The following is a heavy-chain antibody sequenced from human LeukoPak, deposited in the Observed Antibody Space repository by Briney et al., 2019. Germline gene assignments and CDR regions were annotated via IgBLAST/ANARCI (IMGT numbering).Heavy chain of an antibody. CDR3: ARSGSNSYYFDY. J-gene: IGHJ4*02. Sequence: SETLSLTCTVSGGSISSYYWSWIRQPPGKELEWIGYIYYSGSTNYNPSLKSRVTISVDTSKNQFSLKLSSVTAADTAVYYCARSGSNSYYFDYWGQGTLVTVSS. V-gene: IGHV4-59*01. CDR2: IYYSGST. CDR1: GGSISSYY. D-gene: IGHD4-11*01.